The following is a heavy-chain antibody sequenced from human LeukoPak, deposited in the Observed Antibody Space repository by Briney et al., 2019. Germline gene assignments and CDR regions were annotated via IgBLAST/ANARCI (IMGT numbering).Heavy chain of an antibody. CDR1: GGSISSSSYY. D-gene: IGHD2-21*01. V-gene: IGHV4-61*02. CDR3: ARGPYCGGDCYFDD. Sequence: PSETLSLTCTVSGGSISSSSYYWGWIRQPAGKGLEWIGRIYASGTTNYNPSLKSRVTMSVDTSKNQFSLKLSSVTAADTAVYYCARGPYCGGDCYFDDWGQGTLVTVSS. J-gene: IGHJ4*02. CDR2: IYASGTT.